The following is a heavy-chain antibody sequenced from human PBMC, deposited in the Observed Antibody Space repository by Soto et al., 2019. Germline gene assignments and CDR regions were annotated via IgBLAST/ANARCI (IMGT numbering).Heavy chain of an antibody. J-gene: IGHJ5*02. CDR3: AKGAAGGTLGADDWFDP. CDR2: ISGSGDSP. Sequence: VQLLESGGNLIQPGGSLRLSCAASGFTFSSYAMYWVRQAPGKGLEWVSGISGSGDSPFYAESVKDRFTISRDNSKNTLYVQMNSLRGEDTAVYYCAKGAAGGTLGADDWFDPWGQGTLVTVSS. V-gene: IGHV3-23*01. D-gene: IGHD6-13*01. CDR1: GFTFSSYA.